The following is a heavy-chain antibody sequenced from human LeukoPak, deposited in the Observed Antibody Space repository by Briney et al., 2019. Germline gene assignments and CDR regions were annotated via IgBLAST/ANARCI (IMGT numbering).Heavy chain of an antibody. Sequence: PGGSLRLSCAASGFTVSSNYMSWVRQAPGKGLEWVSVIYSGGSTYYADSVKGRFTISRDNAKNSLYLQMNSLRAEDTAVYYCARDFGGYSSSWYESAFDIWGQGTMVTVSS. CDR3: ARDFGGYSSSWYESAFDI. V-gene: IGHV3-66*01. J-gene: IGHJ3*02. CDR2: IYSGGST. CDR1: GFTVSSNY. D-gene: IGHD6-13*01.